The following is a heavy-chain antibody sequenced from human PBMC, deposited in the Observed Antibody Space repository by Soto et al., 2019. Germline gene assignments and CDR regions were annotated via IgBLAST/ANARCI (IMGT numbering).Heavy chain of an antibody. D-gene: IGHD3-16*02. J-gene: IGHJ4*02. CDR2: ISWNSGRK. Sequence: EVNLVESGGGLVQPGRSLRLSCTAAGFTFEEVAMHWVRQVPGKGLEWVSGISWNSGRKVYADSVKGRFTISRDNADNSLYLQMDSLRPDDTAFYFCAKESSQGIMSYLDYFDSWGQGSLVTVSS. CDR3: AKESSQGIMSYLDYFDS. CDR1: GFTFEEVA. V-gene: IGHV3-9*01.